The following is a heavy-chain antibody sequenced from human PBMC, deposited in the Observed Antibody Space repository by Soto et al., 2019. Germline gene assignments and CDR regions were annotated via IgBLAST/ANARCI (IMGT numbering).Heavy chain of an antibody. CDR1: GLSLSTSGEA. CDR3: AYYVSPRAAGWFAP. CDR2: IYWDDDK. D-gene: IGHD3-10*02. V-gene: IGHV2-5*02. Sequence: QITLKESGPTLVKPTQTLTLTCTFSGLSLSTSGEAVGWIRQPPGKALDWLALIYWDDDKRYNPTLKTRLPITKESSEDQVVVTMSNMDAVDAAIYYCAYYVSPRAAGWFAPWGRGILVPVSS. J-gene: IGHJ5*02.